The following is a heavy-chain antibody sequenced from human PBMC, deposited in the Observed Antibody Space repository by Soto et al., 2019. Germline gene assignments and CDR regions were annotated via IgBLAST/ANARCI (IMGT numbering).Heavy chain of an antibody. D-gene: IGHD2-15*01. CDR1: GGTFSSYT. CDR2: IIPILGIA. Sequence: QVQLVQSGAEVKKPGSSVKVSCKASGGTFSSYTISWVRQAPGQGLEWMGRIIPILGIANYAQKFQGRVTINADKSTSTAYMELSSLKSEDTAVCYCVGCSSGSCYRDNWFDPWGQGTLVTVSS. CDR3: VGCSSGSCYRDNWFDP. J-gene: IGHJ5*02. V-gene: IGHV1-69*02.